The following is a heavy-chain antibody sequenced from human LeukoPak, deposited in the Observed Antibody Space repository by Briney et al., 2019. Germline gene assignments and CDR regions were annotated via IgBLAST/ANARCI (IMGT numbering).Heavy chain of an antibody. J-gene: IGHJ4*02. CDR1: GFTFSSYG. CDR2: ISSSSSTI. Sequence: GGSLRLSCAASGFTFSSYGMNWVRQAPGKGLEWVSYISSSSSTIYYADSVKGRFTISRDNAKNSLYLQMNSLRAEDTAVYYCARDHLLVSGWLLPVYFDYWGQGTLVTVSS. CDR3: ARDHLLVSGWLLPVYFDY. V-gene: IGHV3-48*01. D-gene: IGHD6-19*01.